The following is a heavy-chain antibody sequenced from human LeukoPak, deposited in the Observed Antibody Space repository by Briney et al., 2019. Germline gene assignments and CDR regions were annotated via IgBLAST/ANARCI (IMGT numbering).Heavy chain of an antibody. CDR2: IKQDGGEK. Sequence: GGSLRLSCAASGFTFSSYWMSWVRQAPGKGLEWVANIKQDGGEKYYVDSVKGRFTISRDNAKNSLYLQMNSLRAEDTAVYYCARDGSPNYGYYAFFDNWGQGTLVTVSS. D-gene: IGHD1-26*01. V-gene: IGHV3-7*01. CDR1: GFTFSSYW. J-gene: IGHJ4*02. CDR3: ARDGSPNYGYYAFFDN.